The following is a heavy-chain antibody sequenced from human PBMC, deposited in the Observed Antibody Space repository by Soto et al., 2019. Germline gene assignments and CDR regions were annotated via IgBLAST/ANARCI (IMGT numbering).Heavy chain of an antibody. V-gene: IGHV3-33*06. D-gene: IGHD3-3*01. CDR2: IWYDGSNT. Sequence: GGSLRLSCAASGFIFSSFGMHWVRQAPGKGLEWVAHIWYDGSNTYYADSVKGRFTISRDNSQNTMYLQLNSLRGDDTAIYYCAKGEITIFGVVIMPLGYWGQGTLVTVS. CDR1: GFIFSSFG. CDR3: AKGEITIFGVVIMPLGY. J-gene: IGHJ4*02.